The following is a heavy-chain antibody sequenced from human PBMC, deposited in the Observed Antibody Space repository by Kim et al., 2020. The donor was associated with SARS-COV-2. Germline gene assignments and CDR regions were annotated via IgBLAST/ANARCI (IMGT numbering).Heavy chain of an antibody. V-gene: IGHV3-72*01. Sequence: GGSLRLSCAASGFTFSDHYMDWVRQAPGKGLEWVGRTRNKANSYTTEYAASVTGRFTISRDDSKNSLYLQMNSLKTEDTAVYYCVFMVRGVIFFWGQGTLVTVSS. CDR3: VFMVRGVIFF. D-gene: IGHD3-10*01. J-gene: IGHJ4*02. CDR1: GFTFSDHY. CDR2: TRNKANSYTT.